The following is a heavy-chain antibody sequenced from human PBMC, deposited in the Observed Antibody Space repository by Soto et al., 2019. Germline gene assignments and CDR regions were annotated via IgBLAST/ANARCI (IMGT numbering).Heavy chain of an antibody. D-gene: IGHD1-1*01. J-gene: IGHJ6*03. CDR1: GGSFSGYY. V-gene: IGHV4-34*01. Sequence: SETLSLTCAVYGGSFSGYYWSWIRQPPGKGLEWIGEINHSGSTNYNPSLKSRVTISVDTSKNQFSLKLSSVTAADTAVYYCARLPGNNSLSYMDVWGKATTVTVSS. CDR2: INHSGST. CDR3: ARLPGNNSLSYMDV.